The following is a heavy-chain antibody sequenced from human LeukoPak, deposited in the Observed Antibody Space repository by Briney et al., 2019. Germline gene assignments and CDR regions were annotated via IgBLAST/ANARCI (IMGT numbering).Heavy chain of an antibody. Sequence: PGGSLRLSCAASGFTFDNYAMHWVRQGPRKGLEWVSSMTWCGDNIVSAASVKGRFTISRDNAKNSLYLHMNSLRVEDTALYFCVRGHGGSYESSFGSDWGKYRPRKIEIDTFDFWGQGTLVTVSS. CDR3: VRGHGGSYESSFGSDWGKYRPRKIEIDTFDF. J-gene: IGHJ3*01. CDR2: MTWCGDNI. D-gene: IGHD3-16*01. V-gene: IGHV3-9*01. CDR1: GFTFDNYA.